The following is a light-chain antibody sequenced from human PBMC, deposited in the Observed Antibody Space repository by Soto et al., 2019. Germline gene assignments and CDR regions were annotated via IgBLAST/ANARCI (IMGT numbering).Light chain of an antibody. Sequence: ETVMTQSPATLSVSPGETATLSCTASQSVNNKLAWYQQQPGRAPRLLIYGASTRATAIPVRFSGSGSGTEFTLTINSLQSEDFAVYYCQQYNDRPRTFGQGTKVEVK. CDR2: GAS. V-gene: IGKV3-15*01. CDR3: QQYNDRPRT. CDR1: QSVNNK. J-gene: IGKJ1*01.